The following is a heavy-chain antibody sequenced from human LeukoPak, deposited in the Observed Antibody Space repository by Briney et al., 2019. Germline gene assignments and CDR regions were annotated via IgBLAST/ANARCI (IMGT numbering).Heavy chain of an antibody. CDR1: GFTFSNYA. CDR3: AKWGDYDVLTGYYVSDY. D-gene: IGHD3-9*01. V-gene: IGHV3-23*01. J-gene: IGHJ4*02. CDR2: ITGGGGNT. Sequence: PGGSLRLSCAASGFTFSNYAMSWVRQAPGKGLEWVSAITGGGGNTYYADSVKGWFTISRDNSKNTVFLQMNSLRAEDTAVYYCAKWGDYDVLTGYYVSDYWGQGTLVTVSS.